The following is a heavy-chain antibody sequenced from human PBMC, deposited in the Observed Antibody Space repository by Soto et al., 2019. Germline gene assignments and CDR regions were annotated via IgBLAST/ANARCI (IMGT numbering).Heavy chain of an antibody. D-gene: IGHD1-7*01. CDR2: ISAYNGNT. J-gene: IGHJ4*02. Sequence: QVQLVQSGAEVKKPGASVKVSCKASGYTFTSYGISWVRQAPGQGLEWMGWISAYNGNTNYAQKLQGRVTMTTDTSTSTGYMELRSLRSDDTAVYYCARLYNWNYETKYYFDYWGQGTLVTVSS. V-gene: IGHV1-18*01. CDR1: GYTFTSYG. CDR3: ARLYNWNYETKYYFDY.